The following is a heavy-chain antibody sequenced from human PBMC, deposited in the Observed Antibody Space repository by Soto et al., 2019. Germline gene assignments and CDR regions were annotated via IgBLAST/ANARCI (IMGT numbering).Heavy chain of an antibody. V-gene: IGHV1-69*12. Sequence: QVQLVQSGAEVKKPGSSVKVSCKASGGTFSSYAISWGRQAPGQGLEWMGGIIPIFGTANYAQKFQGRVTITADESTSTAYMELSSLRSEDTAVYYCASLTRAMQTWGAPFDYWGQGTLVTVSS. CDR1: GGTFSSYA. J-gene: IGHJ4*02. D-gene: IGHD2-2*01. CDR3: ASLTRAMQTWGAPFDY. CDR2: IIPIFGTA.